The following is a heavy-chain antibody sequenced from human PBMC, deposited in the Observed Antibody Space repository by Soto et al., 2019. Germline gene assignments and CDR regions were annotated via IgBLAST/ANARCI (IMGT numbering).Heavy chain of an antibody. CDR2: ISGSASNT. D-gene: IGHD6-19*01. J-gene: IGHJ5*02. Sequence: GGSLRLSCAASGFTFSGYAMTWVRQAPGGGLEWVSAISGSASNTFYADSVKGRFTISRDNSRNTLYLQTNSLRVDDTAVYYCARDGKALSTGWLRNNWFDPWGQGTLVTSPQ. CDR3: ARDGKALSTGWLRNNWFDP. V-gene: IGHV3-23*01. CDR1: GFTFSGYA.